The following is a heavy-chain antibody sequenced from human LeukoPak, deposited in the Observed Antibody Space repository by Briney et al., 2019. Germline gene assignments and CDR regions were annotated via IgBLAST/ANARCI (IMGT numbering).Heavy chain of an antibody. D-gene: IGHD3-9*01. V-gene: IGHV3-23*01. CDR3: AKNYSILRYFDSLSGGDAFDI. CDR2: ISGSGGST. Sequence: PGGSLRLSCAASGFTFSSYAMSWVRQAPGKGLEWVSAISGSGGSTYYADSVKGRFTISRDNSKNTLYLQMNSLRAEDTAVYYCAKNYSILRYFDSLSGGDAFDIWGQGTMVTVSS. CDR1: GFTFSSYA. J-gene: IGHJ3*02.